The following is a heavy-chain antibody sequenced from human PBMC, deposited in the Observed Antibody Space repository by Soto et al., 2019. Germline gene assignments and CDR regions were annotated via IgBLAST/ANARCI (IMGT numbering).Heavy chain of an antibody. Sequence: SETLSLTCTVSGGSISSYYWGWIRQPPGKGLEWIGYIYYNGSTNYNPSLKSRAAISVDTSKNQFSLKLTSVTAADTAIYYCARNTGLRNPFDPWGQGTLVTVSS. CDR1: GGSISSYY. J-gene: IGHJ5*02. V-gene: IGHV4-59*01. D-gene: IGHD3-3*01. CDR2: IYYNGST. CDR3: ARNTGLRNPFDP.